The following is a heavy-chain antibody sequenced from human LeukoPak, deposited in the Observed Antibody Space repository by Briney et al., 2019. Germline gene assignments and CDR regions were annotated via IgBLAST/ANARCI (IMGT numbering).Heavy chain of an antibody. Sequence: KTSETLSLTCTVSGGSINRYFWSWIRQPPGKGLEWIGHIYYSGTTNYNPSLKSRVTVSVDMSKNQFSVKLTSVTAADTAVYYCARDSPRIVGALDAFDIWGQGTMVTVSS. V-gene: IGHV4-59*01. CDR2: IYYSGTT. CDR1: GGSINRYF. J-gene: IGHJ3*02. D-gene: IGHD1-26*01. CDR3: ARDSPRIVGALDAFDI.